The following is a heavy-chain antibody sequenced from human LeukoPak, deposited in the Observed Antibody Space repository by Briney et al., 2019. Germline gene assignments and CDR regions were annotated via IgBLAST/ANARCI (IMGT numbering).Heavy chain of an antibody. J-gene: IGHJ5*02. CDR1: GYSISSGYY. Sequence: SETLSFTCAVSGYSISSGYYWGWIRQPPGKGLEWIGSIYHSGSTYYNPSLKSRVTISVDTSKNQFSLKLSSVTAADTAVYYCARRAPRAVVWFDPWGQGTLVTVSS. CDR3: ARRAPRAVVWFDP. CDR2: IYHSGST. V-gene: IGHV4-38-2*01. D-gene: IGHD6-6*01.